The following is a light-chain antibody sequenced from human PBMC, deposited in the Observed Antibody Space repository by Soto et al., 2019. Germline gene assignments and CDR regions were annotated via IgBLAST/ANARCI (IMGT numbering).Light chain of an antibody. CDR3: QQYQCWALT. CDR2: LTS. CDR1: QSANNN. Sequence: EIVMTQSPATLSVSPGERATLSCRASQSANNNLAWYQQKPGQAPRLLIYLTSTSARGVPARFSGSGSGTDFTLTINSLQTQDCDRYYLQQYQCWALTFGGGTKVEIK. J-gene: IGKJ4*01. V-gene: IGKV3-15*01.